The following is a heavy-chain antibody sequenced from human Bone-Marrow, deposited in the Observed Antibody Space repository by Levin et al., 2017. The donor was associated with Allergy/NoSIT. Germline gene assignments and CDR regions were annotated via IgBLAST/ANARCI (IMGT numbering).Heavy chain of an antibody. D-gene: IGHD2-21*01. J-gene: IGHJ6*02. CDR1: GFTVSSNY. Sequence: SCAASGFTVSSNYMSWVRQAPGKGLEWVSVIYSGGSTYYADSVKGRFTISRDNSKNTLYLQMNSLRAEDTAVYYCATRSIPLYYYYGMDVWGQGTTVTVSS. V-gene: IGHV3-53*01. CDR3: ATRSIPLYYYYGMDV. CDR2: IYSGGST.